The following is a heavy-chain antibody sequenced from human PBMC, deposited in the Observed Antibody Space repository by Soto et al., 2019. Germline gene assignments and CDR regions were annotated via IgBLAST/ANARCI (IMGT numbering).Heavy chain of an antibody. J-gene: IGHJ4*02. D-gene: IGHD1-20*01. CDR2: ISAYNGNT. CDR3: ARVAPIVVTGTPIDY. CDR1: GYTFTSYG. Sequence: QVQLVQSGAEVKKPGASVKVSCKASGYTFTSYGISWVRQGPGQGLEWMGWISAYNGNTNYAQKLQGRVTMTTDTSTSTAYMELRSLRSDDTAVYYCARVAPIVVTGTPIDYWGQGTLVTVSS. V-gene: IGHV1-18*04.